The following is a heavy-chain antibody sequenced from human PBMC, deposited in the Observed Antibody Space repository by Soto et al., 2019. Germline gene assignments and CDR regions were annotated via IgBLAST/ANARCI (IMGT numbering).Heavy chain of an antibody. Sequence: ASVKVSCKASGYTFTIFDINWVRQATGQGLEWMGWMSPNSGGTNYAQKFQGWVTMTRDTSISTAYMELSRLRSDDTAVYYCARRNGYDYDDGYYGMDVWGQGTTVTVSS. D-gene: IGHD5-12*01. CDR3: ARRNGYDYDDGYYGMDV. V-gene: IGHV1-2*04. CDR2: MSPNSGGT. J-gene: IGHJ6*02. CDR1: GYTFTIFD.